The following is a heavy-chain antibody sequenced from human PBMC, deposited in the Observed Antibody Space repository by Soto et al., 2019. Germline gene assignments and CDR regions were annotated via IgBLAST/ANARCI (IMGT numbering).Heavy chain of an antibody. CDR2: ISYDGSNK. J-gene: IGHJ4*02. V-gene: IGHV3-30*18. CDR1: GFTFSSYG. Sequence: PGGSLRLSCAASGFTFSSYGMHWVRQAPGKGLEWVAVISYDGSNKYYADSVKGRFTISRDNSKNTLYLQMNSLRAEETAVYYCAKASDSSGYYYFDYWGQGTLVTVSS. CDR3: AKASDSSGYYYFDY. D-gene: IGHD3-22*01.